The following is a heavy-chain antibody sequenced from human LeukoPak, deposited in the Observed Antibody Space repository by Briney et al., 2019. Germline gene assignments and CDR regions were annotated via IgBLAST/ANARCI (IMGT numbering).Heavy chain of an antibody. CDR3: ARDFLTGYFDY. J-gene: IGHJ4*02. CDR1: GFTFSSYS. D-gene: IGHD3-9*01. Sequence: GGSLRLSCAASGFTFSSYSMNWVRQAPGKGLEWVSSISSSSSYIYNADSVKGRFTISRDNVKNSLFLQMNSLSDEDTAVYYCARDFLTGYFDYWGQGTLVTVSS. CDR2: ISSSSSYI. V-gene: IGHV3-21*01.